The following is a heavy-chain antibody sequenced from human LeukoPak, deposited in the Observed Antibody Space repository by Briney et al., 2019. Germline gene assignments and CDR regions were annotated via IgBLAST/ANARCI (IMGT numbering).Heavy chain of an antibody. V-gene: IGHV3-23*01. CDR1: GFTFSNYA. CDR2: ISGSGGST. D-gene: IGHD6-6*01. Sequence: GGSLRLSCAASGFTFSNYAMSWVRQAPGKGLEWFSAISGSGGSTYYADSVEGRFTISRDNSKNTLYLQMHSLRAEDTALYYCAKGDTTAARHYFDYWGQGTLVTVSS. CDR3: AKGDTTAARHYFDY. J-gene: IGHJ4*02.